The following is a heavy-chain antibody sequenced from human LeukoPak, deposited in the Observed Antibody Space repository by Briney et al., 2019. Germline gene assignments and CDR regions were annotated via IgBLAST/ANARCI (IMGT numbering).Heavy chain of an antibody. D-gene: IGHD5-18*01. CDR2: IYTSGNT. J-gene: IGHJ5*02. CDR3: ARDDFVDIAMVRLYH. Sequence: SETLSLTCTVSGGSISSYYWSWIRQPAGKGLEWIGHIYTSGNTNYNPSLKSRVSISIDKSKNQFSLKLSSVTAADTAIYYCARDDFVDIAMVRLYHWGQGTLVTVSS. CDR1: GGSISSYY. V-gene: IGHV4-4*07.